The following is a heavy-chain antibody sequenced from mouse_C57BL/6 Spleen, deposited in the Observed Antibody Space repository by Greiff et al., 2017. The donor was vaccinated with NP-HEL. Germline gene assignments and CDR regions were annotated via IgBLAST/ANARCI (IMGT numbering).Heavy chain of an antibody. CDR3: ARSYYYGSPFDY. J-gene: IGHJ2*01. Sequence: QVQLQQPGAELVKPGASVKMSCKASGYTFTSYWITWVKQRPGQGLEWIGDIYPGSGSTNYNEKFKSKATLTVDTSSSTAYMQLSSLKSEDSAVYYCARSYYYGSPFDYWGQGTTLTVSS. D-gene: IGHD1-1*01. CDR2: IYPGSGST. V-gene: IGHV1-55*01. CDR1: GYTFTSYW.